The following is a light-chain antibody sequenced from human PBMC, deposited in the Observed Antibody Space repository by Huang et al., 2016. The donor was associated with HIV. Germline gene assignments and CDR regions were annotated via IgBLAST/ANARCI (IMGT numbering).Light chain of an antibody. J-gene: IGKJ1*01. CDR1: QSISTW. CDR3: QQYNTWRT. Sequence: DIQMTQSPSTLSASVGDRVIITCRASQSISTWLAWYQQKPGKAPKLLIYAASHLQGGVPSRFSGSGSGTEFTLTISSLQPDDFATYYCQQYNTWRTFGPGTKVESK. CDR2: AAS. V-gene: IGKV1-5*03.